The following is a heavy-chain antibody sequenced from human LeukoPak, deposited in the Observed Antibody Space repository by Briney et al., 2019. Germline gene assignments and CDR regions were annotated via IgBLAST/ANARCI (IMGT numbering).Heavy chain of an antibody. Sequence: SETLSLTCTVSTGSISSSTYSWGWIRQPPGKGLEWIGTISYSGSTYYTPSLRSRITMSVDTSKNQFSLRLSSVTAADTAVYYCARRSGSGDSRRPFDYWGQGTLVTVSS. CDR2: ISYSGST. D-gene: IGHD4-17*01. V-gene: IGHV4-39*01. CDR1: TGSISSSTYS. CDR3: ARRSGSGDSRRPFDY. J-gene: IGHJ4*02.